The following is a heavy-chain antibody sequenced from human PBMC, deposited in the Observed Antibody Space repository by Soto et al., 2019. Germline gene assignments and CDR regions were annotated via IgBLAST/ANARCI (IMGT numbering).Heavy chain of an antibody. CDR1: GGSISSYY. CDR3: ARVWGTTRYYYGMDV. CDR2: IYYSGST. V-gene: IGHV4-59*01. D-gene: IGHD2-2*01. Sequence: PSETLSLTCTVSGGSISSYYWSWIRQPPGKGLEWIGYIYYSGSTNYNPSLKSRVTISVDTSKNQFSLKLSSVTAADTAVYYCARVWGTTRYYYGMDVWGQGTTVTVSS. J-gene: IGHJ6*02.